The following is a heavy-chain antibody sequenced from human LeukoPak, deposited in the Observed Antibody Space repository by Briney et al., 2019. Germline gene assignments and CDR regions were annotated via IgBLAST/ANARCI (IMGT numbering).Heavy chain of an antibody. Sequence: GGSLRLSCAVSGFTFSNYEMNWVRQAPGKGLEWVSYISSSGSTIYHADSVKGRFTISRDNAKNSLYLQMNSLKVEDTAVYYCASVGRADYWGQGTLVTVSS. CDR2: ISSSGSTI. CDR3: ASVGRADY. D-gene: IGHD2-15*01. V-gene: IGHV3-48*03. CDR1: GFTFSNYE. J-gene: IGHJ4*02.